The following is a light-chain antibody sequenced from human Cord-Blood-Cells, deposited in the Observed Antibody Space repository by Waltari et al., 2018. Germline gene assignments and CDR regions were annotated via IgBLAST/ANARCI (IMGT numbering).Light chain of an antibody. Sequence: QSALTQPASVSGSPGQSLTISCTGTSSDVGSYNLFSWYQQHPGKAPKLMIYEGSKRPSGVSNRFSGSKSGNTASLTISGLQAEDEADYYCCSYAGSSTFDWVFGGGTKLTVL. CDR1: SSDVGSYNL. J-gene: IGLJ3*02. V-gene: IGLV2-23*03. CDR2: EGS. CDR3: CSYAGSSTFDWV.